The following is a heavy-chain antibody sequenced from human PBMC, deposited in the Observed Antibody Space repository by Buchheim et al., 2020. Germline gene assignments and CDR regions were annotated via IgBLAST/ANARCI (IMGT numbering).Heavy chain of an antibody. CDR2: INPSGGST. J-gene: IGHJ6*02. Sequence: QVQLVQSGAEVKKPGASVKVSCKASGYTFTSYYMHWVRQAPGQGLEWMGIINPSGGSTSYAQKFQGRVTMNRDTSTTTVYMELSSLRSEDTAVYYCARVWGEEGYCSSTSCSYYYYYGMDVWGQGTT. CDR1: GYTFTSYY. CDR3: ARVWGEEGYCSSTSCSYYYYYGMDV. D-gene: IGHD2-2*01. V-gene: IGHV1-46*01.